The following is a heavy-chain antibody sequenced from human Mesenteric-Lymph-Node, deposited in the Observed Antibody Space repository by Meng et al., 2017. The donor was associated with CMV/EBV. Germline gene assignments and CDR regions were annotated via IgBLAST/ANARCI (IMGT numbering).Heavy chain of an antibody. V-gene: IGHV1-69*05. CDR3: ARLDSSGP. CDR1: GVTFNSFA. CDR2: IIPGFPTP. J-gene: IGHJ5*02. Sequence: VKVSCRASGVTFNSFAMTWVRQAPGQGLEWMGGIIPGFPTPNYAQKFQGRVTITMDDSTKTAYMEMSRLRYEDAAVYYCARLDSSGPWGQGTLVTVSS. D-gene: IGHD3-22*01.